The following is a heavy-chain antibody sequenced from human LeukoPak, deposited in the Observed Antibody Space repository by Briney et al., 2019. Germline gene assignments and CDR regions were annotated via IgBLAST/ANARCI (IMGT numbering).Heavy chain of an antibody. CDR1: GYSFSDDY. CDR2: INTDSGGT. Sequence: ASLKDSCKASGYSFSDDYIHWLRQAPGQGGERMGCINTDSGGTNYAQRLQGRVTMNSDTSITTVYMELSRLTYDDTAVFYCTREARAGNWFDPWGQGTPVIVSS. J-gene: IGHJ5*02. D-gene: IGHD5-12*01. V-gene: IGHV1-2*02. CDR3: TREARAGNWFDP.